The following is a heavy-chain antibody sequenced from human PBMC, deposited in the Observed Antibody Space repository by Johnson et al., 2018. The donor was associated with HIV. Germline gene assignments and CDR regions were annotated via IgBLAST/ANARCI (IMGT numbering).Heavy chain of an antibody. V-gene: IGHV3-74*01. CDR1: GFTFSDHW. Sequence: MLLVESGGGLVQPGGSLRLSCGASGFTFSDHWMQWVRQAPGKGLVWVSRINGDGSRTSYADSVKGRFTIARDNAKNTLFLEMKSLRAEDTAVYYCAREYSSGWHEVFAFDIWGQGTMVTVSS. CDR3: AREYSSGWHEVFAFDI. CDR2: INGDGSRT. D-gene: IGHD6-19*01. J-gene: IGHJ3*02.